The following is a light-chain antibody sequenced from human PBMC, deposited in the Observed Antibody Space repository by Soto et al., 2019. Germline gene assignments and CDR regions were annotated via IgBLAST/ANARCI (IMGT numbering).Light chain of an antibody. CDR3: QQYKSWPRA. Sequence: IAMTQSPATLSVSPGERATLSCRASQSVGTNLAWYQQKPGQAPRLLIYGASTTVPGIPARFSGSGSETEFTLSISSLQSEDFAVYYCQQYKSWPRAFGQGTKVEIK. J-gene: IGKJ1*01. CDR1: QSVGTN. CDR2: GAS. V-gene: IGKV3D-15*01.